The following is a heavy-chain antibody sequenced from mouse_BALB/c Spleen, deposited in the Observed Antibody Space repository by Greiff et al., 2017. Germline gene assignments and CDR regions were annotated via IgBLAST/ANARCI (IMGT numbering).Heavy chain of an antibody. CDR2: ISYSGST. D-gene: IGHD2-4*01. V-gene: IGHV3-2*02. CDR3: ARSYDYDVDYAMDY. J-gene: IGHJ4*01. Sequence: EVKLQESGPGLVKPSQSLSLTCTVTGYSITSDYAWNWIRQFPGNKLEWMGYISYSGSTSYNPSLKSRISITRDTSKNQFFLQLNSVTTEDTATYYCARSYDYDVDYAMDYWGQGTSVTVSS. CDR1: GYSITSDYA.